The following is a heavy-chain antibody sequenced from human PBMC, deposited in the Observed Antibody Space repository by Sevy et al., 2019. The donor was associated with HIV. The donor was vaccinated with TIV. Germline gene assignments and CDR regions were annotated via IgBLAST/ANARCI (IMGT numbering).Heavy chain of an antibody. V-gene: IGHV1-18*01. J-gene: IGHJ4*02. D-gene: IGHD2-15*01. CDR2: ISPHNGDT. Sequence: ASVKVSCEASGYIFTTYRISWVRQAPGQGLEWLGWISPHNGDTNYVQKFQGRVTMITDISTSTAFIELRSLRADDTAVYYCARAYCSGGRCYSLAYWGQGTLVTVSS. CDR1: GYIFTTYR. CDR3: ARAYCSGGRCYSLAY.